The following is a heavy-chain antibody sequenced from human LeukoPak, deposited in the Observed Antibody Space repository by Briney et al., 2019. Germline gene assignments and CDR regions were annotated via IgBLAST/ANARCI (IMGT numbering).Heavy chain of an antibody. D-gene: IGHD3-22*01. J-gene: IGHJ4*02. V-gene: IGHV4-31*03. CDR1: GRSISSAGDY. CDR3: GRAGPIHYDSSGEYFDY. CDR2: IYYSART. Sequence: SETLSLTCTVSGRSISSAGDYSSWIRQHPGKGLEWIGYIYYSARTYYNPSLKSRVTISVDSSKNQFSLKLSSVTAADTVVYYRGRAGPIHYDSSGEYFDYWGQGTLVTVSS.